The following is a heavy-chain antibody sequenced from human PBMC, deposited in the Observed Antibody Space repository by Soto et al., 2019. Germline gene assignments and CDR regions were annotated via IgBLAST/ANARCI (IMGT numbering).Heavy chain of an antibody. J-gene: IGHJ4*02. CDR1: GYTFTSYA. CDR3: ARILGYCSGGSCYEDY. V-gene: IGHV1-3*01. Sequence: QVQLVQSGAEVKKPGASVKVSCKASGYTFTSYAMHWVRQAPGQRLEWMGWINAGNGNTKYSQKFQGRVTITRDTSASTAYMELSSLRSEDTAVYYCARILGYCSGGSCYEDYWGQGTLVAVSS. D-gene: IGHD2-15*01. CDR2: INAGNGNT.